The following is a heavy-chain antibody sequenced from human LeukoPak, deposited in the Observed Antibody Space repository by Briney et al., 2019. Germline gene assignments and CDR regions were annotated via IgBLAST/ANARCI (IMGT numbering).Heavy chain of an antibody. V-gene: IGHV3-7*01. CDR3: ARADLDIEVYYYDSSGYYGAFDI. J-gene: IGHJ3*02. CDR1: GFTFSSYW. Sequence: GGSLRHSCAASGFTFSSYWMSWVRQAPGKGLEWVANIKQDGSEKYYVDSVKGRFTISRDNAKNSLYLQMNSLRAEDTAVYYCARADLDIEVYYYDSSGYYGAFDIWGQGTMVTVSS. D-gene: IGHD3-22*01. CDR2: IKQDGSEK.